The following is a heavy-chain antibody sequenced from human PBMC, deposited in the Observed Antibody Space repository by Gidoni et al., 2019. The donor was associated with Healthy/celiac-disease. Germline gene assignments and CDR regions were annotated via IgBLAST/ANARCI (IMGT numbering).Heavy chain of an antibody. J-gene: IGHJ1*01. V-gene: IGHV4-38-2*02. Sequence: QVQLQESSPGLVQPSEPLSLTCAVSGYSISSGYYWGWIRQPPGKGLGWIGSIYHSGSTYYNPSLKSRVTISVDTSKNQFSLKLSSVTAADTAVYYCARDEVGATQYFQHWGQGTLVTVSS. CDR2: IYHSGST. CDR3: ARDEVGATQYFQH. CDR1: GYSISSGYY. D-gene: IGHD1-26*01.